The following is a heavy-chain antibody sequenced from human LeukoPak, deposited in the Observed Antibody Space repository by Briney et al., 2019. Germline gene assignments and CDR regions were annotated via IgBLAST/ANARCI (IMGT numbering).Heavy chain of an antibody. Sequence: GASVKVSCKASGYTFTSYRITWVRQAPGQGLEWMGSISAYNGNSDYAQKFQGRVTMTTDTSTSTVYMDLRSLRSGDTAVYYCAREGGATTLPFDYWGQGTLVTVSS. J-gene: IGHJ4*02. CDR2: ISAYNGNS. CDR1: GYTFTSYR. CDR3: AREGGATTLPFDY. V-gene: IGHV1-18*01. D-gene: IGHD1-26*01.